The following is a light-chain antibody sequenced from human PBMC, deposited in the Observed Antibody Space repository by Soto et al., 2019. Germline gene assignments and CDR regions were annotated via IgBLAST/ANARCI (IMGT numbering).Light chain of an antibody. J-gene: IGKJ4*01. CDR2: DAS. Sequence: DIHMTQSPSSLSAAVGHRVSITCQASHDIRTFLNWYQQTPGKPPNPLIYDASHLETGVPSRFSGGGSGTHFTFTISTLQPEDIATYYCQQANSFPLTFGGGTKVDIK. CDR1: HDIRTF. CDR3: QQANSFPLT. V-gene: IGKV1-33*01.